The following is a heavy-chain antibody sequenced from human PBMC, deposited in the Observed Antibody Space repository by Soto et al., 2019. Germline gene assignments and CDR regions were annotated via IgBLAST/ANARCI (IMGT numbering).Heavy chain of an antibody. CDR1: GFTFSSYG. J-gene: IGHJ5*02. CDR2: ISYDGSNK. D-gene: IGHD5-18*01. V-gene: IGHV3-30*18. CDR3: AKDYSYGGENWFDP. Sequence: QVQLVGSGGGVVQPGRSLRLSCAASGFTFSSYGMHWVRQAPGKGLEWVAVISYDGSNKYYADSVKGRFTISRDNSKNTLYLQMNSLRAEDTAVYYCAKDYSYGGENWFDPWGQGTLVTVSS.